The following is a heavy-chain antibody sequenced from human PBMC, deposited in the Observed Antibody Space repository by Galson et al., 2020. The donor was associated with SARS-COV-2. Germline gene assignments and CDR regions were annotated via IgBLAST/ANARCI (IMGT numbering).Heavy chain of an antibody. CDR1: GFTFSSYG. Sequence: QLGESLKISCAASGFTFSSYGMHWVRQAPGKGLEWVAVIWYDGSNKYYADSVKGRFTISRDNSKNTLYLQMNSLRAEDTAVYYCAKDQHDYVWGSYRYTGVSYDYWGQGTLVTVSS. V-gene: IGHV3-33*06. CDR3: AKDQHDYVWGSYRYTGVSYDY. CDR2: IWYDGSNK. D-gene: IGHD3-16*02. J-gene: IGHJ4*02.